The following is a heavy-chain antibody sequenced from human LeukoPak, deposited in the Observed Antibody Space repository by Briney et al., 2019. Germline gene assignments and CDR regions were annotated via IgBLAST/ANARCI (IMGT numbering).Heavy chain of an antibody. CDR3: AKDYYYDSSGYYGFDY. CDR1: GFTFDDYA. V-gene: IGHV3-9*01. D-gene: IGHD3-22*01. Sequence: PGGSLRLSCAASGFTFDDYAMHWVRQAPGKGLEWVSGISWNSGSIGYADSVKGRFTISRDNAKNSLYLQMNSLRAEDTALYYCAKDYYYDSSGYYGFDYWGQGTLVTVSS. CDR2: ISWNSGSI. J-gene: IGHJ4*02.